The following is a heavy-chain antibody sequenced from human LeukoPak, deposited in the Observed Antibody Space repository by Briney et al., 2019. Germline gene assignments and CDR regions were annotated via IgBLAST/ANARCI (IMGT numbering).Heavy chain of an antibody. D-gene: IGHD1-14*01. Sequence: GESLRISCKGSGYTFTNEWIAWVRQTPGKGLEWMGNIYPGDSDIKYSPSFQGHVTISADKSTNTAYLQWSSLKASDSGVYYCARRHLGGRKYFDHWGQGTLVTVSS. CDR2: IYPGDSDI. V-gene: IGHV5-51*01. J-gene: IGHJ4*02. CDR1: GYTFTNEW. CDR3: ARRHLGGRKYFDH.